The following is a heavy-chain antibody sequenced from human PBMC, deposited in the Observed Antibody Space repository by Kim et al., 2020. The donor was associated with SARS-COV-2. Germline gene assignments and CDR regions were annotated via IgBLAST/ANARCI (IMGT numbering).Heavy chain of an antibody. Sequence: TPSTPAVKSRLTVSVDTSENQFSLKLTSVTAADTAVYYCARMTTGDGFHFWGQGTLVTVSS. V-gene: IGHV4-39*01. D-gene: IGHD4-17*01. CDR3: ARMTTGDGFHF. J-gene: IGHJ4*02. CDR2: T.